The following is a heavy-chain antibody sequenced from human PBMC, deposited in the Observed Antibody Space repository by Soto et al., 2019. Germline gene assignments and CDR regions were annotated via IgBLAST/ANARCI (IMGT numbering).Heavy chain of an antibody. V-gene: IGHV5-10-1*01. CDR1: GYSFTSYW. D-gene: IGHD3-22*01. J-gene: IGHJ6*02. Sequence: HGESLKISCKGSGYSFTSYWISWVRQMPGKGLEWMGRIDPSDSYTNYSPSFQGHVTISADKSISTAYLQWSSLKASDTAVYYCARQWTYYYDSSGLGYYGMDVWGQGTTVTVSS. CDR3: ARQWTYYYDSSGLGYYGMDV. CDR2: IDPSDSYT.